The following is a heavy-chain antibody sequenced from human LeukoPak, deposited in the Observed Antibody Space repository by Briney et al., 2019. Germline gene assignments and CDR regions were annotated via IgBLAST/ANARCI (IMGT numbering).Heavy chain of an antibody. D-gene: IGHD3-22*01. Sequence: GGSLRLSCAASGFTFSSYWMSWVRQAPGKGLEWVANIKQDGSEKYYVDSVKGRFTISRDNAKNSLYLQMNSLRAEDTAVYYCARDGSGYYGDFDYWGQGTLVTVSS. J-gene: IGHJ4*02. CDR2: IKQDGSEK. CDR3: ARDGSGYYGDFDY. V-gene: IGHV3-7*01. CDR1: GFTFSSYW.